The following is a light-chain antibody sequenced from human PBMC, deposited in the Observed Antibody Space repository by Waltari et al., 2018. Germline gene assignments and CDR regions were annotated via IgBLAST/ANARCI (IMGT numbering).Light chain of an antibody. J-gene: IGKJ2*01. CDR1: QDIASF. Sequence: IVLTQSPATLSLSPGERATLYCRASQDIASFLAWYQQKPGQAPRLLIYDASIRATGVPARFSGSGPGRDFTLTISSLQPDDFATYYCQQYHTDSSFGQGTDLEIK. V-gene: IGKV3D-11*01. CDR2: DAS. CDR3: QQYHTDSS.